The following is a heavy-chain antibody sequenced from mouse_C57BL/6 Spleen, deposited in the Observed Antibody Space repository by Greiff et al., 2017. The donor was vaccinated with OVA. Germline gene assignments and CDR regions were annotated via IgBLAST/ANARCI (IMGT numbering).Heavy chain of an antibody. CDR1: GFTFSSYA. D-gene: IGHD2-4*01. V-gene: IGHV5-4*01. Sequence: EVQGVESGGGLVKPGGSLKLSCAASGFTFSSYAMSWVRQTPEKRLEWVATISDGGSYTYYPDNVKGRFTISRDNDKNNLYLQMIHLKSEDTAMYYCARDGDDYDRGNVFDYWGQGTTLTVSS. J-gene: IGHJ2*01. CDR2: ISDGGSYT. CDR3: ARDGDDYDRGNVFDY.